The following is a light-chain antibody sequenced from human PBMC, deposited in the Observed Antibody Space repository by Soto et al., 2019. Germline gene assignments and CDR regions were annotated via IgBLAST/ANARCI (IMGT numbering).Light chain of an antibody. J-gene: IGKJ2*01. V-gene: IGKV2-30*01. Sequence: DVVMTQSPLSLPVTLGQPASISCRSSHSLMYSDGISYLSWFQQRPGQSPRRLIYKASNRYSWVTDTFSGSGSGCDFTLKISRVEGDVVGVYHGRQGTHWRPGTLGEGTNLEIK. CDR1: HSLMYSDGISY. CDR2: KAS. CDR3: RQGTHWRPGT.